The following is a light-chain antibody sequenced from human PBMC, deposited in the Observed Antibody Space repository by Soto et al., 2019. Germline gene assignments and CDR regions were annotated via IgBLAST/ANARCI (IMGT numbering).Light chain of an antibody. CDR1: QSVSSY. CDR2: DAS. J-gene: IGKJ5*01. V-gene: IGKV3-11*01. CDR3: QQRSNWVT. Sequence: EVVTTQSPATLSVSPGERATLSCRASQSVSSYLAWYQQKPGQAPRLLIYDASNRATGIPARFSGSGSGTDFTLTISSLEPEDFAVYYCQQRSNWVTFGQGTRLEI.